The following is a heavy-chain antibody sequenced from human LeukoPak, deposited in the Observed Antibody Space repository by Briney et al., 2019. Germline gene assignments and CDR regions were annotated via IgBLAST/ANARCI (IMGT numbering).Heavy chain of an antibody. CDR2: ISGSGGNK. J-gene: IGHJ6*03. V-gene: IGHV3-23*01. D-gene: IGHD2-21*01. CDR3: AKVSRDNSYYYMDI. CDR1: GFTFSSYG. Sequence: PGGSLRLSCAASGFTFSSYGMSWVRQAPGKGLEWVSAISGSGGNKNYADSVRGRFIISRDNSKNTLDLQMNSLRAEDTAVYYCAKVSRDNSYYYMDIWGKGTTVTVSS.